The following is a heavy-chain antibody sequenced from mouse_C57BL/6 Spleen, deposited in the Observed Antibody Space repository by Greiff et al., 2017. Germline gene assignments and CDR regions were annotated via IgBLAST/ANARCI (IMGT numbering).Heavy chain of an antibody. CDR1: GYTFTDYY. J-gene: IGHJ3*01. CDR3: DYYDYDGFAY. D-gene: IGHD2-4*01. CDR2: INPNNGGT. V-gene: IGHV1-26*01. Sequence: EVQLQQSGPELVKPGASVKISCKASGYTFTDYYMNWVKQSHGKSLEWIGDINPNNGGTSYNQKFKGKATLTVDKSSSTAYMELRSLTSEDSAVYYCDYYDYDGFAYWGQGTLVTVSA.